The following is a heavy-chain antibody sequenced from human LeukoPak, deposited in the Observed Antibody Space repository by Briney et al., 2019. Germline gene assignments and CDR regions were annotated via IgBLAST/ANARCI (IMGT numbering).Heavy chain of an antibody. D-gene: IGHD6-13*01. CDR2: ISESGGST. J-gene: IGHJ4*02. CDR1: AFTFSSYA. Sequence: PGGSLRLSCAASAFTFSSYAMTWVRQAPGKGLEWVSGISESGGSTYYADSVEGRFTISRDNPKNTLYLQMNSLRAEDTAVYYCAKIGGDSSTWYYDYFDYWGQGTLVTVSS. CDR3: AKIGGDSSTWYYDYFDY. V-gene: IGHV3-23*01.